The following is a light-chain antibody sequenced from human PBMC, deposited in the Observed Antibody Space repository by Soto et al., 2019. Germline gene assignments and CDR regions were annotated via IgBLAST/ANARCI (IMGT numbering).Light chain of an antibody. CDR3: CSYVGNFYV. Sequence: QSALTQPRSVSGSPGQSVTISCTGTGSDVGDFHSVSWYQQYPGKAPKLMIYDVSKWASGVPDRFSGSKSGNTASLTISGLQPEDEADYYCCSYVGNFYVFGTGTKVTV. CDR1: GSDVGDFHS. CDR2: DVS. V-gene: IGLV2-11*01. J-gene: IGLJ1*01.